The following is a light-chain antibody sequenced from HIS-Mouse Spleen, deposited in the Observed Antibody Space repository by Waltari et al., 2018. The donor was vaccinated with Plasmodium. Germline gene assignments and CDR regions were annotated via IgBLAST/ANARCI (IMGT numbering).Light chain of an antibody. Sequence: EIVLTPSPGTLSLSPGERATLSCRASQSVSSIYLAWYQQKPGQAPRLLIYGASSRATGIPDRCSGSGSGTDFTLTISRLEPEDFAVYYCQQYGSSPYTFGQGTKLEIK. CDR3: QQYGSSPYT. CDR1: QSVSSIY. CDR2: GAS. J-gene: IGKJ2*01. V-gene: IGKV3-20*01.